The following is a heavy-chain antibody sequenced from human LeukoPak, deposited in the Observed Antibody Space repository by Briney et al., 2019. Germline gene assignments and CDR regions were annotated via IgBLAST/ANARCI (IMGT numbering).Heavy chain of an antibody. V-gene: IGHV3-73*01. CDR1: GFPFSGSA. D-gene: IGHD3-22*01. CDR3: TRLVGDSGIYYYVQ. CDR2: IRSKANSYAT. Sequence: PGGSLRLSSVASGFPFSGSAVHWVRQASGIGLEWVGRIRSKANSYATAYAASVQGRFTISRDDSKNTAYLQMNSLKTEDTAVYYCTRLVGDSGIYYYVQWGQGTLVTVSS. J-gene: IGHJ4*02.